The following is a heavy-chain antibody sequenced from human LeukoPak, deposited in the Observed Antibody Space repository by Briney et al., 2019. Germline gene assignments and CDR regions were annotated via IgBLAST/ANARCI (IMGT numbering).Heavy chain of an antibody. D-gene: IGHD1-26*01. CDR1: GGSISSYY. V-gene: IGHV4-59*01. CDR3: ARVGPIVGAIDC. Sequence: SETLSLTCTVSGGSISSYYWSWIRQPPGKGLEWIGYIYYSGSTNYNPSLKSRVTISVDTSKNQFSLKLSSVTAADTAVYYCARVGPIVGAIDCWGQGTLVTVSS. J-gene: IGHJ4*02. CDR2: IYYSGST.